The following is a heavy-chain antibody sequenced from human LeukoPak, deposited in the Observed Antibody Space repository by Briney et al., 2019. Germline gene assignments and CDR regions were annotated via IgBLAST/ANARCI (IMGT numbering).Heavy chain of an antibody. Sequence: PRASVKVSCKASGYTFTSYGISWVRQAPGQGLEWMGWISAYNGNTNYAQKLQGRVTMTTDTSTAIGYMEVRSLRSDDMAVYYCAREVRDPDAFDIWGQGTMVTVSS. CDR2: ISAYNGNT. D-gene: IGHD3-10*01. CDR1: GYTFTSYG. CDR3: AREVRDPDAFDI. V-gene: IGHV1-18*03. J-gene: IGHJ3*02.